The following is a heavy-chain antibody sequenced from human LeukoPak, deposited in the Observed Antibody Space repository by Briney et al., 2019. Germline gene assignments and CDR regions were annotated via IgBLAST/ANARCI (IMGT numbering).Heavy chain of an antibody. D-gene: IGHD6-6*01. Sequence: SETLSLTCAVYGGSFSGYYWSWIRQPPGKGLEWIGEINHSGSTNYNPSLKSRVTISVDTSKNQFSLKLSSATAADTAVYYCAGSIAARLDYWGQGTLVTVSS. CDR2: INHSGST. J-gene: IGHJ4*02. CDR3: AGSIAARLDY. V-gene: IGHV4-34*01. CDR1: GGSFSGYY.